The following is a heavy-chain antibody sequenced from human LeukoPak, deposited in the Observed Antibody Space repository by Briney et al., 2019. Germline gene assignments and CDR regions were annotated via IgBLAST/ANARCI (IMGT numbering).Heavy chain of an antibody. Sequence: ASVKVSCKASGGTFSSYAISWVRQAPGQGLEWRGGIIPIFGTANYAQKFQGRVTITTDESTSTAYMELSSLRSEDTAVYYCATTYYYNSSGPYPGYFDYWGQGTLVTVSS. CDR3: ATTYYYNSSGPYPGYFDY. CDR1: GGTFSSYA. CDR2: IIPIFGTA. D-gene: IGHD3-22*01. V-gene: IGHV1-69*05. J-gene: IGHJ4*02.